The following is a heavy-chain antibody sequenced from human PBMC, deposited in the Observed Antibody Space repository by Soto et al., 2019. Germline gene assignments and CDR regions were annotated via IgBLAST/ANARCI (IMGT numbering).Heavy chain of an antibody. CDR2: INHSGST. V-gene: IGHV4-34*01. CDR1: GGSFSGYY. D-gene: IGHD4-4*01. CDR3: ARDSSGRGLTIIDY. Sequence: PSETLSLTCAVYGGSFSGYYWSWIRQPPGKGLEWIGEINHSGSTNYNPSLKSRVTISVDTSKNQFSLKLSSVTAADTAVYYCARDSSGRGLTIIDYWGQGTQFTGSA. J-gene: IGHJ4*02.